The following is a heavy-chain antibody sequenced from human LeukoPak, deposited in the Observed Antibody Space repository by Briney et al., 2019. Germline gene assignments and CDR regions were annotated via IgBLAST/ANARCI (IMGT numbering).Heavy chain of an antibody. CDR1: GFTFNAYA. V-gene: IGHV3-64*01. D-gene: IGHD3-3*01. CDR3: AREGKGFYHYYYYMDV. J-gene: IGHJ6*03. CDR2: ISSNGDST. Sequence: GGSLRLSCAASGFTFNAYAMSWVRQAPGKGLEYVSGISSNGDSTFYANSVKGRFTISRDNSKNSLYLQMGSLRADDMAVYYCAREGKGFYHYYYYMDVWGNGTTVTVSS.